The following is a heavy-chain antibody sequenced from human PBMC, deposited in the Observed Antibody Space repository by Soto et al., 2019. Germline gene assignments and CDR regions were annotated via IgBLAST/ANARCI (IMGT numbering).Heavy chain of an antibody. CDR1: GGSFSGYY. V-gene: IGHV4-34*01. CDR2: INHSGSS. J-gene: IGHJ6*02. D-gene: IGHD6-6*01. CDR3: ARSSVWIGYYYYGMDV. Sequence: TLSLTCAVYGGSFSGYYWSWIRQPPGKGLEWIGEINHSGSSNYNPSLKSRVTISVDTSKNQFSLKLSSVTAADTAVYYCARSSVWIGYYYYGMDVWGQGTTVTVSS.